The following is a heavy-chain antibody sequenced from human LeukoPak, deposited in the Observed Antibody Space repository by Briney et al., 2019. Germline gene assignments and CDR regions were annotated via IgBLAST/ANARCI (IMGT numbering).Heavy chain of an antibody. D-gene: IGHD3-3*02. CDR3: ARDFHFWSGSYIYYFDQ. CDR1: GFSFSNYG. V-gene: IGHV3-33*01. CDR2: IWYDGSNE. Sequence: PGGSLRLSCAASGFSFSNYGMHWVRQLPGKGLEWVAVIWYDGSNEDYADSVKGRFTISRDNSQNTLYLQMNSLRAEDTGVYYCARDFHFWSGSYIYYFDQWGQGTLVTVSS. J-gene: IGHJ4*02.